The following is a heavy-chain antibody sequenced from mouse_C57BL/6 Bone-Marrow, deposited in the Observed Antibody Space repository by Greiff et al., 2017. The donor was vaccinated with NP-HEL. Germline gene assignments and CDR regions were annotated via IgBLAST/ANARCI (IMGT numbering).Heavy chain of an antibody. CDR1: GYTFSSYW. D-gene: IGHD3-2*02. V-gene: IGHV1-7*01. CDR2: INPSSGYT. Sequence: VQLQQSGAELAKPGGSVKLSCKASGYTFSSYWMHWVNQRPGQGLEWIGYINPSSGYTKYNQKFKDKATLTADKSSSTAYMQLSSLTYEDSAVYYCARSSYSSRPHYYAMDYWGQGTSVTVAS. CDR3: ARSSYSSRPHYYAMDY. J-gene: IGHJ4*01.